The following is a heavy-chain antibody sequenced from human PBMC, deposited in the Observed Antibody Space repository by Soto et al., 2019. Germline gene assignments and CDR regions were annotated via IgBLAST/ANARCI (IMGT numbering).Heavy chain of an antibody. D-gene: IGHD3-10*01. Sequence: SVKVSCKASGGTFSSYTISWVRQAPGQGLEWMGRIIPILGIANYAQKFQGRVTITADKSTSTAYMELSSLRSEDTAVYYCGRVTRDRNYYGSGSYYIDYWGQGTLVTVSS. J-gene: IGHJ4*02. V-gene: IGHV1-69*02. CDR3: GRVTRDRNYYGSGSYYIDY. CDR1: GGTFSSYT. CDR2: IIPILGIA.